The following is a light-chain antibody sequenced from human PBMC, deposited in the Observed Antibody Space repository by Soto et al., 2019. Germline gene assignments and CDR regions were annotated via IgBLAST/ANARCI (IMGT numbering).Light chain of an antibody. Sequence: QSAPTQPASLSWSPGQSITISCTGTSSVIGAYNLVSWYQQHPGKAPKLMLYDVNIRPSGVSNRFSGSKSGNTASLTISGLQAEDEADYYCTSWTTSTTMIFGGGTKVTVL. CDR1: SSVIGAYNL. J-gene: IGLJ2*01. CDR3: TSWTTSTTMI. V-gene: IGLV2-14*03. CDR2: DVN.